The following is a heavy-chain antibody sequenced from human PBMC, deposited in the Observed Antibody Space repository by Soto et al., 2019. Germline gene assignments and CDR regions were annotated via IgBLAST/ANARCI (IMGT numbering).Heavy chain of an antibody. J-gene: IGHJ2*01. CDR3: ARAVYCSGSSCYSHYWYFDL. Sequence: QVQLVQSGAEVKKPGASVKVSCKASGYTFTSYGISWVRQAPGQGLEWMGWISAYNGNTNYAQKLQGRVTMTTDTSTRTAYIELRSLRSDDTAVYYCARAVYCSGSSCYSHYWYFDLWGRGSLVTVSS. V-gene: IGHV1-18*01. CDR1: GYTFTSYG. CDR2: ISAYNGNT. D-gene: IGHD2-15*01.